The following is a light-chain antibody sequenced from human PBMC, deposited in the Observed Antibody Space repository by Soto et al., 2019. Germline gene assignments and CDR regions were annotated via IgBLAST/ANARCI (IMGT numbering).Light chain of an antibody. J-gene: IGKJ3*01. V-gene: IGKV1-39*01. Sequence: DIQMTQSPSSLSASVGDRVTIPCRASQSISSYLNWYQHKPGEAARLLIYAASSLQTGVPSRFSGSGSGTDFTLTISTLQPEDFATYYCQQSYSTPFTFGPGTKVDI. CDR2: AAS. CDR3: QQSYSTPFT. CDR1: QSISSY.